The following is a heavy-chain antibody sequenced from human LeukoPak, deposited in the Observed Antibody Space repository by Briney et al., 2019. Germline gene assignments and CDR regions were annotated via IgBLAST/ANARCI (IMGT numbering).Heavy chain of an antibody. J-gene: IGHJ6*02. D-gene: IGHD6-13*01. CDR3: ARDPSVAAAGTTGYYYGMDV. CDR1: GYTFTSYG. V-gene: IGHV1-18*01. Sequence: GASVKVSCKASGYTFTSYGISWVRQAPGQGLEWMGWISAYNGNTNYAQKLQGRVTMTTDTSTSTAYMELRSLRSDDTAVYYCARDPSVAAAGTTGYYYGMDVWGQGTTVTVPS. CDR2: ISAYNGNT.